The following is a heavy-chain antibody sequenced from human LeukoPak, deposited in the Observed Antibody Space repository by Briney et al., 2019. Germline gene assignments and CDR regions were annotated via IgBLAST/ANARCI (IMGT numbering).Heavy chain of an antibody. CDR3: AKRPDSYYYDSSGYYYDY. Sequence: GGSLRLSCAASGFTFSSYWMHWVRQAPGKGLVWVSRIKSDGSSTSYADSVKGRFTISRDNAKNTLYLQMNSLRAEDKAVYYCAKRPDSYYYDSSGYYYDYWGQGTLVTVSS. CDR2: IKSDGSST. D-gene: IGHD3-22*01. CDR1: GFTFSSYW. V-gene: IGHV3-74*01. J-gene: IGHJ4*02.